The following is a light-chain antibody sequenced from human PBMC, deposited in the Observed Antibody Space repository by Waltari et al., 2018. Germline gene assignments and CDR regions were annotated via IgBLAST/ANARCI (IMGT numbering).Light chain of an antibody. J-gene: IGLJ2*01. CDR2: DVN. CDR3: SSYTSSSTL. CDR1: SRAVGGYNY. V-gene: IGLV2-14*03. Sequence: QSALTQPASVSGSPGQSITISCTGTSRAVGGYNYVSWYQQHPDKAPKLMIYDVNNRASGVSNRFSGSKSGNTASLTISGLQAEDEADYYCSSYTSSSTLFGGGTKLTVL.